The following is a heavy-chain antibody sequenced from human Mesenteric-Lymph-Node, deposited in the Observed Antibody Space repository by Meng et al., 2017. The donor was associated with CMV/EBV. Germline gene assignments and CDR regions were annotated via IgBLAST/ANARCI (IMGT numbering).Heavy chain of an antibody. CDR1: GVPISSSHYY. D-gene: IGHD2-15*01. CDR3: ARDRRINYYYYGMDV. Sequence: SETLSLTCTVSGVPISSSHYYWGWIRQPPGKGLEWIGNIYYSGTTYYNPSLKSRVTISVDTSKNQFSLKLSSVTAADTAVYYCARDRRINYYYYGMDVWGQGTTVTVSS. J-gene: IGHJ6*02. V-gene: IGHV4-39*07. CDR2: IYYSGTT.